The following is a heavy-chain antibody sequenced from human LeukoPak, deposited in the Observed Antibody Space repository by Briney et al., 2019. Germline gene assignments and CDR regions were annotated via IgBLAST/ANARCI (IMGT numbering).Heavy chain of an antibody. V-gene: IGHV4-59*08. D-gene: IGHD3-3*01. CDR3: ARRHVEERITIFGVVNYNWFDP. CDR2: IYYSGNT. CDR1: GGSISSHY. Sequence: SETLSLTCTVPGGSISSHYLGWIRQPPGKGLEWIGWIYYSGNTKYNTSLKSRVTISVDTSKNQFSLKLSSVTAADTAVYYCARRHVEERITIFGVVNYNWFDPWGQGTLVTVSS. J-gene: IGHJ5*02.